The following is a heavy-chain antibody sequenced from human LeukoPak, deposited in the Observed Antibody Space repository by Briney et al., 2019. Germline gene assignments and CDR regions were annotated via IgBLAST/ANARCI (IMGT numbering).Heavy chain of an antibody. CDR2: IYYSGST. CDR1: GDSISSYY. Sequence: SETLSLTCTVSGDSISSYYWSWIRQPPGKGLEWIGYIYYSGSTNYNPSLKSRVTISVDTSKNQFSLKLSSVTAADTAVYYCARELGGDYFDYWGQGTLVTVSS. J-gene: IGHJ4*02. CDR3: ARELGGDYFDY. V-gene: IGHV4-59*01. D-gene: IGHD3-16*01.